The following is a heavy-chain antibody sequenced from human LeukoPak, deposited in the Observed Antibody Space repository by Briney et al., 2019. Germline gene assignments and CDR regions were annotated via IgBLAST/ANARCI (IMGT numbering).Heavy chain of an antibody. CDR2: IIPDSGGT. CDR3: ARDTATGYGQGPAFDI. D-gene: IGHD5-18*01. J-gene: IGHJ3*02. CDR1: GYTFTGYY. V-gene: IGHV1-2*04. Sequence: GASVKVSCKASGYTFTGYYMHWVRQAPGQGLEWMGWIIPDSGGTNYAQKFQGWVTMTRDTSISTAYMELNRLKSDDTAVYYWARDTATGYGQGPAFDIWGQGTMVTVSS.